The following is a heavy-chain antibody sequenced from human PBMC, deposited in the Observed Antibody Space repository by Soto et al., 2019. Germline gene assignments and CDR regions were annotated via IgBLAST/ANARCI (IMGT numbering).Heavy chain of an antibody. V-gene: IGHV3-48*03. CDR3: AREGVSVDAFDV. CDR1: GFIFSSFE. Sequence: EVQLVESGGGLVQPGGSLRLSCAVSGFIFSSFEMNWVRQAPGKGLEWVSYISEGGSTIYYADSVKGRFTISRDNARNSLYLQMSSPRAEDTAVYYCAREGVSVDAFDVWGQGTMVTVSS. CDR2: ISEGGSTI. J-gene: IGHJ3*01. D-gene: IGHD3-3*01.